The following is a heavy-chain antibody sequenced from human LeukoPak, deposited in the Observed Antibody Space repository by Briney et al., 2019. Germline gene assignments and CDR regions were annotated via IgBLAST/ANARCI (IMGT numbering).Heavy chain of an antibody. V-gene: IGHV3-21*01. CDR1: GFTFSTYS. D-gene: IGHD2-2*01. CDR3: ANHLACGSTSCPPFDS. J-gene: IGHJ4*02. CDR2: ISDRGTYI. Sequence: GGSLRLSCTASGFTFSTYSMNWVRQAPGKGLEWVASISDRGTYIYYADSVKGRFTISRDNAKNSLYLQMNSLRAEGTAEYYCANHLACGSTSCPPFDSWGQGTLVTVSS.